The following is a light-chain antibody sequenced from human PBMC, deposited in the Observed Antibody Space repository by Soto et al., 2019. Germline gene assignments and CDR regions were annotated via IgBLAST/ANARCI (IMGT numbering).Light chain of an antibody. Sequence: EIVLTQSPGTLSLSPGERATLSCRASQSVSSSYLGWYQQKPGQAPRLLIYGASTRATGIPDRFSGSGSGNDVPLTINQIDPEDFAVYYCQQYGGSSLYTFGQGTKLEIK. CDR1: QSVSSSY. CDR2: GAS. CDR3: QQYGGSSLYT. J-gene: IGKJ2*01. V-gene: IGKV3-20*01.